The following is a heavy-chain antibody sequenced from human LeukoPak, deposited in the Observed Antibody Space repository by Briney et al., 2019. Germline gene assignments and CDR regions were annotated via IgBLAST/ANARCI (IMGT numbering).Heavy chain of an antibody. D-gene: IGHD6-19*01. CDR1: GFTFSSYR. V-gene: IGHV3-74*01. J-gene: IGHJ5*02. CDR2: VNGDGSST. CDR3: AKSIAVAGAMRDNWFDP. Sequence: GGSLRLSCAASGFTFSSYRMHWVRQAPGKGLVWVSRVNGDGSSTTYADSVKGRFTISRDNVKNTLYLQMNNLRVEDTAVYYCAKSIAVAGAMRDNWFDPWGQGTLVTVSS.